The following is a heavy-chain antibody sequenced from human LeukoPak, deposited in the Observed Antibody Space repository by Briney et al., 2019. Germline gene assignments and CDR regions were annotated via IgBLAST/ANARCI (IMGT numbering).Heavy chain of an antibody. CDR1: GGSISSYY. J-gene: IGHJ6*03. V-gene: IGHV4-4*07. D-gene: IGHD6-19*01. Sequence: SGTLSLTCTVSGGSISSYYWSWIRQPAGKGLEWIGRIYTSGSTNYNPSLKSRVTMSVDTSKNQFSLKLSSVTAADTAVYYCARDRSSGWSAHYYYMDVWGKGTTVTIS. CDR2: IYTSGST. CDR3: ARDRSSGWSAHYYYMDV.